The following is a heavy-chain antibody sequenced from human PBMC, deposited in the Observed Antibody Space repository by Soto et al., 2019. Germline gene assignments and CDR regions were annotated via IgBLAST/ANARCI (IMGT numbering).Heavy chain of an antibody. CDR1: GFTFSSYW. V-gene: IGHV3-74*01. CDR2: INSDGSST. J-gene: IGHJ6*02. Sequence: GGSLRLSCAASGFTFSSYWMHWVRQAPGKGLVWVSRINSDGSSTSYADSVKGRFTISRDNAKNTLYLQMNSLRAEDTAVYYCARDMMGYCSSTSCYYYYGMDVWGQGTTVTVS. D-gene: IGHD2-2*01. CDR3: ARDMMGYCSSTSCYYYYGMDV.